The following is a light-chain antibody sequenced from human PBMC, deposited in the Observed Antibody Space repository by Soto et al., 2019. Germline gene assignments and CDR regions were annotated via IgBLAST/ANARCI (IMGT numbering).Light chain of an antibody. J-gene: IGLJ2*01. V-gene: IGLV3-21*04. CDR3: QVSDSSSDHRGV. CDR2: YDS. CDR1: NIGSKS. Sequence: SYELTQPPSVSEAPGQTASITCGGNNIGSKSGYRYQQKPGQAPVLVIYYDSDQPTGIPGRFSGGNSWNTATLTISRVEAGDEADYYCQVSDSSSDHRGVFGGGTKLTVL.